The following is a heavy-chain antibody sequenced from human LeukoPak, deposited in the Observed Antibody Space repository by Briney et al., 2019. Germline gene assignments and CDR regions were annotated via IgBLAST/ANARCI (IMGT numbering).Heavy chain of an antibody. CDR1: GGSISSGNYY. V-gene: IGHV4-61*02. D-gene: IGHD6-13*01. CDR3: ARDIAAAGRRFDP. Sequence: SSETLSLTCTVSGGSISSGNYYWSWIRQPAGQGLEWIGRIYTSGRTKYNPSLKSRVTISVDTSKNQFSLRLSSVTAADTAVYYCARDIAAAGRRFDPWGQGTLVTVSS. CDR2: IYTSGRT. J-gene: IGHJ5*02.